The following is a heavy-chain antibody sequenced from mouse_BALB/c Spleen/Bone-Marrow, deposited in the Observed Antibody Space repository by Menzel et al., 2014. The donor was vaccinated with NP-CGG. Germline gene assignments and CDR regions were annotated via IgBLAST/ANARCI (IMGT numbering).Heavy chain of an antibody. D-gene: IGHD2-3*01. V-gene: IGHV1-54*01. Sequence: QVQLKQSGAELVRPGTSVKVSCKASGYAFTDYLMEWLKQRPGQGLEWIGVINPGSGSTNYNEKFKDKATLTADKSPSTAYMQLSSLTSGVSGVYFGAKYDGYFDYWGQGNVLRGSS. CDR2: INPGSGST. J-gene: IGHJ2*01. CDR1: GYAFTDYL. CDR3: AKYDGYFDY.